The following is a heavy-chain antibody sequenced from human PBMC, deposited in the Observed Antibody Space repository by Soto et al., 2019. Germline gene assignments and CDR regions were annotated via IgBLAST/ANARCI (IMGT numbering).Heavy chain of an antibody. J-gene: IGHJ3*01. Sequence: EVQLLESGGGLVHPGGSLRLSCAASGFTFSSYGMSWFRQTPEKGLEWVAAISYNGDSIYYAADSVKGRFTISRDNSRNTLSLQMNSLRTEDTAIYYCARYFDWRADVFDVWGQGTMVTVSS. CDR1: GFTFSSYG. CDR2: ISYNGDSI. V-gene: IGHV3-23*01. D-gene: IGHD3-9*01. CDR3: ARYFDWRADVFDV.